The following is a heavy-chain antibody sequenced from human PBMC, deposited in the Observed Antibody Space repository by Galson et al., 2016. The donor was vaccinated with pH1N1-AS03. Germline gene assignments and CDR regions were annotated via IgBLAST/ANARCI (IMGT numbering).Heavy chain of an antibody. CDR1: GGSLSGYF. CDR2: MDPTGRR. Sequence: SETLSLTCRVSGGSLSGYFWTWIRQPAGKGLEWIGRMDPTGRRNYKSSLESRVSMSVDTSKNEISLSLTSVTAADTAVYYCTRESSGLGRGLDYWGQGTPVTVSP. D-gene: IGHD3-10*01. J-gene: IGHJ4*02. V-gene: IGHV4-4*07. CDR3: TRESSGLGRGLDY.